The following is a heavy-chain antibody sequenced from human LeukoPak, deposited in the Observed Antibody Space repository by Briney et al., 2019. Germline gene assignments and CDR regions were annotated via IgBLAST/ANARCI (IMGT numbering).Heavy chain of an antibody. CDR3: ARDLRGLITIFNYYYYYGMDV. CDR2: ISSSSSTI. J-gene: IGHJ6*02. CDR1: GFTFSSYS. Sequence: GGSLRLSCAASGFTFSSYSMNWVRQAPGKGLEWVSYISSSSSTIYYADSVKGRFTISRDNAKNSLYLQMNSLRAEDTAVYYCARDLRGLITIFNYYYYYGMDVWGQGTTVTVSS. V-gene: IGHV3-48*04. D-gene: IGHD3-9*01.